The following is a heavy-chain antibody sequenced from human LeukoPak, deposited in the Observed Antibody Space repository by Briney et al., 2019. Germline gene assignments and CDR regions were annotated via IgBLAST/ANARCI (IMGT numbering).Heavy chain of an antibody. CDR1: GYTFTSYA. D-gene: IGHD3-22*01. CDR3: ARDGLLDYDSSGYPFDY. Sequence: ASVKVSCKASGYTFTSYAMHWVRQAPGQRLEWMGWINAGNGNTKYSQKFQGRVTITRDTSTSTAYMELRSLRSDDTAVYYCARDGLLDYDSSGYPFDYWGQGTLVTVSS. J-gene: IGHJ4*02. V-gene: IGHV1-3*01. CDR2: INAGNGNT.